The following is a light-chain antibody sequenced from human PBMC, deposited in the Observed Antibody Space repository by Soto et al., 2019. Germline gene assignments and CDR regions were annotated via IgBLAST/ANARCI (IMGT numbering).Light chain of an antibody. J-gene: IGKJ2*01. Sequence: DIVMTKSPEYLAVSLGERATINCKSSQNVLYSSNNRNLIAWYQQKPGQPPKLLIYWASTRESGVPDRFSGSGSGRDFTLSISSLQAEDVAVYYCQQYYSPPRYTFGQGTRLEIK. CDR2: WAS. V-gene: IGKV4-1*01. CDR1: QNVLYSSNNRNL. CDR3: QQYYSPPRYT.